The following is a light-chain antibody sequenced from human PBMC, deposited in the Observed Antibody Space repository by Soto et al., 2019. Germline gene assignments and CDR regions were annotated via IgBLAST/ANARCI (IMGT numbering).Light chain of an antibody. CDR3: QQYNNWPPWT. V-gene: IGKV1D-16*01. J-gene: IGKJ1*01. CDR1: QGITNR. CDR2: AAS. Sequence: DIQVTQSPSSVSASVGDRFTITCRASQGITNRLAWYQQKPGKAPKLLIYAASTLQSGVPSRFSGSGSGTDFTLTISCLQSEDFAVYYCQQYNNWPPWTFGQGTKVDI.